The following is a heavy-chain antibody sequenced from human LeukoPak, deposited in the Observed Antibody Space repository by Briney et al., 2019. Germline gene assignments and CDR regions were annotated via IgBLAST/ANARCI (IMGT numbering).Heavy chain of an antibody. Sequence: GGSLRLSCAASGFTFSSYWMHWVRQAPGKGLVWVSRINGDGSSTSYADSVKGRFTISRDNAKNTLYLQMNSLRAEDTAVYYCARGGSWLEVDYWGQGTLVTVSS. CDR3: ARGGSWLEVDY. D-gene: IGHD5-12*01. V-gene: IGHV3-74*01. J-gene: IGHJ4*02. CDR1: GFTFSSYW. CDR2: INGDGSST.